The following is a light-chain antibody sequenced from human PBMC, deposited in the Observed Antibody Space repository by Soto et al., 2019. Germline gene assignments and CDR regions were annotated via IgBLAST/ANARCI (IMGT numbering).Light chain of an antibody. Sequence: NVLTKSPATVSLSQVERATLSCRASQSVSSYLAWYQQKLGQAPRRLIYDASYRATGIPARFSGSGSGTDFTLTFSSLEPEDFAVYYCQQRSNGPSTCSQGTHWRL. CDR2: DAS. J-gene: IGKJ5*01. V-gene: IGKV3-11*01. CDR1: QSVSSY. CDR3: QQRSNGPST.